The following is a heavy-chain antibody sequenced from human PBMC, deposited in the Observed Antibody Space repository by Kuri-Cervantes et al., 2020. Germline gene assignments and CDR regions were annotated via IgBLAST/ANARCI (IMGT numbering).Heavy chain of an antibody. CDR3: AKQNRQLWLSYRKERYYFDY. CDR1: GFTFSSYG. D-gene: IGHD5-18*01. CDR2: ISYDGSNK. Sequence: LSLTCAASGFTFSSYGMHWVRQAPGKGLEWVAVISYDGSNKYYADSVKGRFTISRDNSKNTLYLQMNSLRAEDTAVYYCAKQNRQLWLSYRKERYYFDYWGQGTLVTVSS. V-gene: IGHV3-30*18. J-gene: IGHJ4*02.